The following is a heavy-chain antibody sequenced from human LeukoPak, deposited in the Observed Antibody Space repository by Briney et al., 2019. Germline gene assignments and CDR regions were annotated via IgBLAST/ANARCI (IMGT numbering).Heavy chain of an antibody. CDR2: INAGNGNT. Sequence: ASVKVSCKASGYTFTSYAMHWVRQAPGQRLEWTGWINAGNGNTKYSQKFQGRVTITRDTSASTAYMELSSLRSEDTAVYYCARQYCSGGSCRSYYFDYWGQGTLVTVSS. D-gene: IGHD2-15*01. J-gene: IGHJ4*02. CDR3: ARQYCSGGSCRSYYFDY. V-gene: IGHV1-3*01. CDR1: GYTFTSYA.